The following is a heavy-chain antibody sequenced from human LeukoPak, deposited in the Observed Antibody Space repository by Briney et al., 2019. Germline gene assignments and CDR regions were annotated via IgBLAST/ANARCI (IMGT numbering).Heavy chain of an antibody. V-gene: IGHV4-39*01. CDR3: ARHSGSYRMTFDY. D-gene: IGHD1-26*01. J-gene: IGHJ4*02. CDR1: GASIGSSTYY. Sequence: SETLSLTCTVSGASIGSSTYYWGWIRQPPGKGLEWIGSIYYSGSTYYNPSLKSRVTISVDTSKNQFSLNLISVTAADTGVYYCARHSGSYRMTFDYWGQGSMVTLSS. CDR2: IYYSGST.